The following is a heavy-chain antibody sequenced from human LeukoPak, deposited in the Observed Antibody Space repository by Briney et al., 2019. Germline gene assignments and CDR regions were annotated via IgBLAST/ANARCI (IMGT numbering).Heavy chain of an antibody. CDR2: ISSSNSYI. CDR1: GFTFSSYS. D-gene: IGHD3-22*01. J-gene: IGHJ4*02. Sequence: GGSLTLSCAASGFTFSSYSMNWVRQAQGQGLEWVSSISSSNSYIYYAHSVKGRITISRDNAKNSMYLQMNSLRADDTAVYYCARGKASIVVVINDGGFDYWGQGTLVTVSS. V-gene: IGHV3-21*01. CDR3: ARGKASIVVVINDGGFDY.